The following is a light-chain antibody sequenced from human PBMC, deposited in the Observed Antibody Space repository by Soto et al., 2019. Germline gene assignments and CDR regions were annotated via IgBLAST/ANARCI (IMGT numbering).Light chain of an antibody. Sequence: DIVLTQSPDTLSLSPGERATLSCRASQSVSSNYLACYQQKPGQAPRLLIYGASTRDTGIPDSFSGSGSGTDFTRTVSRLEPEDFAVYYCQQYGSSSYTFGQGTRLAIK. CDR1: QSVSSNY. J-gene: IGKJ2*01. V-gene: IGKV3-20*01. CDR3: QQYGSSSYT. CDR2: GAS.